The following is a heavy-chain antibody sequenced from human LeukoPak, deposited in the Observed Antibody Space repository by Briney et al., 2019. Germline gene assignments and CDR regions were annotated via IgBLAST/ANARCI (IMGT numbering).Heavy chain of an antibody. V-gene: IGHV3-11*04. Sequence: PGGSLRLSCAASGFTFSDYYMSWLRQAPGKGLEWVSYISSSGSTIYYADSVKGRFTISRDNSKNTLYLQMNSLRAEDTAAYYCAREGTLLWFGDARYFDLWGRGTLVTVSS. CDR2: ISSSGSTI. J-gene: IGHJ2*01. D-gene: IGHD3-10*01. CDR3: AREGTLLWFGDARYFDL. CDR1: GFTFSDYY.